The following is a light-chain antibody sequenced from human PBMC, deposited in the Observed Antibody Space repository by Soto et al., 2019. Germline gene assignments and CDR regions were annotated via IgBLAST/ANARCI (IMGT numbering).Light chain of an antibody. Sequence: DIQMTQSPSSLSAFVGDRVTITCRASQGIAVYLAWYQQKPGKVPKLLIYGGSSLVSGVPFRFSGSGSGTXFTLTISSLQPEDVATYSCQRYNSAPRTFGGGTKVEIK. V-gene: IGKV1-27*01. CDR1: QGIAVY. CDR3: QRYNSAPRT. CDR2: GGS. J-gene: IGKJ4*01.